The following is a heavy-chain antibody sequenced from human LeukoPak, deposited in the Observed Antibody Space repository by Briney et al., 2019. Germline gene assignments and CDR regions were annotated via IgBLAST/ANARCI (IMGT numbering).Heavy chain of an antibody. V-gene: IGHV4-39*01. D-gene: IGHD6-19*01. CDR1: GGSISSSSYY. J-gene: IGHJ3*02. CDR2: IYYSGST. Sequence: KASETLSLTCTASGGSISSSSYYWGWIRQPPGKGLEWIGSIYYSGSTYYNPSLKSRVTISVDTSKNQFSLKLSSVTAADTAVYYCARQPLGSGWTGAFDIWGQGTMVTVSS. CDR3: ARQPLGSGWTGAFDI.